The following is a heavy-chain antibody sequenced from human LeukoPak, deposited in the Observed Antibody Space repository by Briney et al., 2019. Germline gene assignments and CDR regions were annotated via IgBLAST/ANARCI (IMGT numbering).Heavy chain of an antibody. CDR2: IYYSGST. CDR3: ARRRGADFDY. V-gene: IGHV4-59*08. D-gene: IGHD1-26*01. CDR1: GDSISSYY. J-gene: IGHJ4*02. Sequence: SETLSLTCTFSGDSISSYYWSWIRQPPGKGLEWIGYIYYSGSTNYNPSLKSRVTISVDTSKNQFSLKLSSVTAADTAVYYCARRRGADFDYWGQGTLVTVSS.